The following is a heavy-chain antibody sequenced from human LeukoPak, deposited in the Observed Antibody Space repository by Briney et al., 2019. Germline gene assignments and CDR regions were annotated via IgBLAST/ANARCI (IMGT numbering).Heavy chain of an antibody. J-gene: IGHJ4*02. Sequence: PGGSLRLSCAASGFTFETSAMSWVRQSPGKGLEWVAVITGVGENTYYADSVKGRFTISRDNSKKTLFLQVNSLRAEDTAVYFCAKKIRDQFLCGFNYWGQGIVVTVSS. D-gene: IGHD2-2*01. CDR3: AKKIRDQFLCGFNY. CDR1: GFTFETSA. V-gene: IGHV3-23*01. CDR2: ITGVGENT.